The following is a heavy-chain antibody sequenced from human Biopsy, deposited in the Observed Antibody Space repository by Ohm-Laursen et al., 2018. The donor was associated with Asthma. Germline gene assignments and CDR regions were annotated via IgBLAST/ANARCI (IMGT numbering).Heavy chain of an antibody. CDR2: VSYDGGVV. CDR1: GFVFRSHA. Sequence: SLRLSCTASGFVFRSHAMHWVRQAPGKGLEWVAVVSYDGGVVHYADSMKGRFTISRDYSKNTLYLQMHSLRAEDTAVYYCARGDSSNWSHYYFDYWGQGTLVTVSS. V-gene: IGHV3-33*08. CDR3: ARGDSSNWSHYYFDY. D-gene: IGHD3-22*01. J-gene: IGHJ4*02.